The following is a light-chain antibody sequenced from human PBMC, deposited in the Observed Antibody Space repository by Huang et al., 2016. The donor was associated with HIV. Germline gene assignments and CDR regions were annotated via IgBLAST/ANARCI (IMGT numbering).Light chain of an antibody. CDR3: QQQWT. J-gene: IGKJ1*01. CDR2: KAS. Sequence: DIQMTHSPSTLSAFVGDRVTITFRTSHRISSWLAWYQKKPGKAPNLLISKASNLESGVPSRFSGNGSGTEFTLTISGLQPDDLATYYCQQQWTFGQGTKVEI. CDR1: HRISSW. V-gene: IGKV1-5*03.